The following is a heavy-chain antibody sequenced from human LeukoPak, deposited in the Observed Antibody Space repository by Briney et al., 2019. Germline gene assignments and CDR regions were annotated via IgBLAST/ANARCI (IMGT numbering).Heavy chain of an antibody. CDR1: GYSFTSYW. J-gene: IGHJ5*02. CDR2: IYPGDSDT. V-gene: IGHV5-51*01. CDR3: ARLSFEQQLAEDWFDP. D-gene: IGHD6-13*01. Sequence: GESLKISCKGSGYSFTSYWIGWVLQMPGKGLEWMVIIYPGDSDTRYSPSFQGQVTISADKSISTAYLQWSSLKASDTAMYYCARLSFEQQLAEDWFDPWGQGTLVTVSS.